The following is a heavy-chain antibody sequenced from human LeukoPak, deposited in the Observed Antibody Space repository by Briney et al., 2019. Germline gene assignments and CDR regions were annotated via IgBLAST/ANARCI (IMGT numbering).Heavy chain of an antibody. Sequence: SVKVSCKASGGTFSSYAISWVRQAPGQGLEWMGGIIPIFGTANYAQKFQGRVTITADESTSTAYMELSSLRSEDTAVYYCARAITYYYDSSGYTPLYYFDYWGQGTLVTVSS. J-gene: IGHJ4*02. V-gene: IGHV1-69*13. CDR1: GGTFSSYA. D-gene: IGHD3-22*01. CDR3: ARAITYYYDSSGYTPLYYFDY. CDR2: IIPIFGTA.